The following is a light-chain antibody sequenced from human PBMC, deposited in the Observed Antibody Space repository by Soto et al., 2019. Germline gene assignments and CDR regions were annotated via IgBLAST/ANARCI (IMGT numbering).Light chain of an antibody. CDR2: WAS. V-gene: IGKV4-1*01. Sequence: DIVLTQSPDSLAVSLGERATINCKSSQTILYRSNNKDALAWYQQKPGQPPQLLIYWASARESGVLDRFSGSGSGTDFTLTISSLQAEDVAVYYCQQYYSTLWTFGQGTKVEIK. CDR1: QTILYRSNNKDA. CDR3: QQYYSTLWT. J-gene: IGKJ1*01.